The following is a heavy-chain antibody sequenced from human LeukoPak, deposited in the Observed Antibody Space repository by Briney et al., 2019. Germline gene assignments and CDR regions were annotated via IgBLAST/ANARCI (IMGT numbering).Heavy chain of an antibody. CDR1: GHTFTSYG. Sequence: ASVKVSCKASGHTFTSYGISWVRRAPGQGLEWMGWISAYNGNTNYAQKLQGRVTMTTDTSTSTAYMELRSLRSEDTAVYYCARDNYYDSSGYYPPDAFDIWGQGTMVTVSS. V-gene: IGHV1-18*01. CDR3: ARDNYYDSSGYYPPDAFDI. CDR2: ISAYNGNT. J-gene: IGHJ3*02. D-gene: IGHD3-22*01.